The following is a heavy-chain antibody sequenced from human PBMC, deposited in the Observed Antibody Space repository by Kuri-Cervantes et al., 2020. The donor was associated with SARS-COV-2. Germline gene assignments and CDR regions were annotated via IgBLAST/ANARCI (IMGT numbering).Heavy chain of an antibody. Sequence: GESLKISCAASGFSFSNFAMNWVRQAPGKGLEWVSLISGNADFTYYADSVKGRFTISRDNSKNTLYLQMNSLRAEDTAVYYCARAQNTYGSGSHVYFQHWGQGTLVTVSS. D-gene: IGHD3-10*01. CDR3: ARAQNTYGSGSHVYFQH. J-gene: IGHJ1*01. CDR1: GFSFSNFA. V-gene: IGHV3-23*01. CDR2: ISGNADFT.